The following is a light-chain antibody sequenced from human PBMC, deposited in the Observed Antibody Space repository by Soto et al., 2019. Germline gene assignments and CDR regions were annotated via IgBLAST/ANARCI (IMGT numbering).Light chain of an antibody. V-gene: IGKV1-33*01. CDR3: QQYSSIVS. Sequence: DIQMTQSPSSLSASLGDRVTIACQSSHDVSRNLNWLQQKPGEAPKLLIYDASNLERRDPSRFSGSGSGTDFTLIISILHPEYVAKYYWQQYSSIVSFGGGTAIEIK. CDR1: HDVSRN. CDR2: DAS. J-gene: IGKJ4*01.